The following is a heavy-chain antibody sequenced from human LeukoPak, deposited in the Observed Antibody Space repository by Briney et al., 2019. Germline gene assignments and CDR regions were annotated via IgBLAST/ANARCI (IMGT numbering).Heavy chain of an antibody. CDR1: GFTFSSYW. CDR3: AKLSATGPLDYFDY. J-gene: IGHJ4*02. D-gene: IGHD1-1*01. V-gene: IGHV3-23*01. Sequence: PGGSLRLSCAASGFTFSSYWMHWVPQAPGKGLGWVSGISGSGGFTYYADSVRGRFTISRDNSKNTVYVQMNSLRAEDTVVYYCAKLSATGPLDYFDYWGQGTLVTVSS. CDR2: ISGSGGFT.